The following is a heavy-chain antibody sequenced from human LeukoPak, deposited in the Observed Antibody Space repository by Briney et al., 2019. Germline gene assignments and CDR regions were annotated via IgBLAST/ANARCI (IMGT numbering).Heavy chain of an antibody. J-gene: IGHJ6*03. V-gene: IGHV3-48*03. D-gene: IGHD2-2*01. CDR2: ISSNGSTV. CDR1: GFTFSTYE. CDR3: ARFYCSSTRCLYYYYYFMDV. Sequence: GGSLRLSCAASGFTFSTYEMNWVRQAPGKGLEWISYISSNGSTVYYADSVKGRFTIFRDNAKNSLYLQMNSLRAEDTAVYYCARFYCSSTRCLYYYYYFMDVWGKGTTVTISS.